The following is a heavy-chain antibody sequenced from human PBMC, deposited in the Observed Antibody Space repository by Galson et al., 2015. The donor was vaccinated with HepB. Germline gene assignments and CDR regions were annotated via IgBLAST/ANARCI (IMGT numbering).Heavy chain of an antibody. D-gene: IGHD1-1*01. CDR1: GFTFSDYY. V-gene: IGHV3-11*01. Sequence: SLRLSCAASGFTFSDYYMSWIRQAPGKGLEWVSYISSSGSTIYYADSVKGQFTISRDNAKNSLYLQMNSLRAEDTAVYYCARGGERYYYYYYMDVWGKGTTVTVSS. CDR2: ISSSGSTI. J-gene: IGHJ6*03. CDR3: ARGGERYYYYYYMDV.